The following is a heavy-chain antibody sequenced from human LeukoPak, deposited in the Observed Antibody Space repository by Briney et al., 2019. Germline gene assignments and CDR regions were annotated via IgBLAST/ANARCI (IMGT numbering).Heavy chain of an antibody. CDR3: AKASLLQWLVYYFDY. CDR1: GFTFSSYA. D-gene: IGHD6-19*01. V-gene: IGHV3-23*01. Sequence: GGSLRLSCAASGFTFSSYAMSWVRQAPGKGLEWVSDISSRGTSTYYADSVGGRFTISRDNSRNTLYLQMNSLRAEDTAVYYCAKASLLQWLVYYFDYWGQGTLVTVSS. J-gene: IGHJ4*02. CDR2: ISSRGTST.